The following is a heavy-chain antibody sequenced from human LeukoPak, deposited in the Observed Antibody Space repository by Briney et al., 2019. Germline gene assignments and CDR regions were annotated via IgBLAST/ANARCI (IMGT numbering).Heavy chain of an antibody. CDR1: GFTFSSYA. Sequence: GGSLRLSCAASGFTFSSYAMSWVRQAPGKGLEWVSAISGSGGSTYYADSVKGRFTISRDNSKNTLYLQMNSLRAEDTAVYYCATTTPSIVSRTAFDYWGQGTLVTVSS. CDR2: ISGSGGST. CDR3: ATTTPSIVSRTAFDY. J-gene: IGHJ4*02. D-gene: IGHD2-15*01. V-gene: IGHV3-23*01.